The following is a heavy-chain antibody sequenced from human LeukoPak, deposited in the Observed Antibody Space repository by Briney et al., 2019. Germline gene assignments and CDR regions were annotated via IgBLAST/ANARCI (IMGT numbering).Heavy chain of an antibody. D-gene: IGHD4-23*01. Sequence: GGSLRLSCAASGFTFSSYAMSWVRQALGKGLEWVSAISGSGGSTYYADSVKGRFTISRDNSKNTLYLQMNSLRAEDTAVYYCAKSGRDTVVIVYYYYYGMDVWGQGTTVTVSS. CDR3: AKSGRDTVVIVYYYYYGMDV. V-gene: IGHV3-23*01. CDR1: GFTFSSYA. CDR2: ISGSGGST. J-gene: IGHJ6*02.